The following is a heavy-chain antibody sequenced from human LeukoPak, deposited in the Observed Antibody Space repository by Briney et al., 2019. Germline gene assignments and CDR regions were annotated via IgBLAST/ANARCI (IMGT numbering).Heavy chain of an antibody. V-gene: IGHV4-31*03. D-gene: IGHD7-27*01. CDR2: IYSSGST. CDR3: ARNPLTGYWFDP. J-gene: IGHJ5*02. CDR1: GVSISSGGYY. Sequence: SETLSLTCTVSGVSISSGGYYWSWLRQHPGKGLQRIGYIYSSGSTYYNPSLKSRVTISVVTSKNQYSMKLISLPAADTAVYYCARNPLTGYWFDPWGQGTLVTVSS.